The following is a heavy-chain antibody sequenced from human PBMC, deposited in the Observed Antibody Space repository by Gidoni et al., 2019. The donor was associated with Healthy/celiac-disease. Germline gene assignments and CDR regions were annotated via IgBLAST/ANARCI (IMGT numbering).Heavy chain of an antibody. CDR1: GFTVSSNY. Sequence: EVQLVETGGGLLQPGGSLRRSCAASGFTVSSNYMSWVRQAPGKGLEGVSVIYSGGSTYYPGSVKGRFTISRDNSKNTLYLQMNSLRAEDTAVYYCARGLTGGDWFDPWGQGTLVTVSS. D-gene: IGHD3-10*01. CDR3: ARGLTGGDWFDP. J-gene: IGHJ5*02. V-gene: IGHV3-53*02. CDR2: IYSGGST.